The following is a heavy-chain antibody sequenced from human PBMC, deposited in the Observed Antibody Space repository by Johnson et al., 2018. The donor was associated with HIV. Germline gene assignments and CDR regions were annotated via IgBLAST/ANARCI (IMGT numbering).Heavy chain of an antibody. J-gene: IGHJ3*02. CDR2: INWNGGST. Sequence: MLLVESGGGLVQPGGSLRLSCAASGFTFDDYGMSWVRQAPGKGLEWVSGINWNGGSTGYADSVKGRFTISRDNAKNSLYLQMNSLRAEDTAVYYCAKVKARFGESPDAFDIWGQGTMVTVSS. CDR3: AKVKARFGESPDAFDI. V-gene: IGHV3-20*04. D-gene: IGHD3-10*01. CDR1: GFTFDDYG.